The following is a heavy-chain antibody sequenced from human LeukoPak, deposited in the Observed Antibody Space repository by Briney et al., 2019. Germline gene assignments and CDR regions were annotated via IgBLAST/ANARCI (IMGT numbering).Heavy chain of an antibody. J-gene: IGHJ4*02. CDR2: IYTSGDT. Sequence: PSETLSLTCTVSGGSMTGYYWSWIRQPAGKGLDWIGRIYTSGDTNYNPSLKSRVTMSVDTSKNQFSLKPTSVTAADTAVYYCARSISWYSYLDYWGQGTLVTVSS. D-gene: IGHD6-13*01. CDR3: ARSISWYSYLDY. CDR1: GGSMTGYY. V-gene: IGHV4-4*07.